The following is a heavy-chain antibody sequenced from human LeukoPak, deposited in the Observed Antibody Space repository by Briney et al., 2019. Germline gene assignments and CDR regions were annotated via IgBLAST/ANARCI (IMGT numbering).Heavy chain of an antibody. Sequence: SVKVSCEASGGTFSSYAISWVRQAPGQGLEWMGRIIPIFGTANYVQKFQGRVTITTDESTSTAYMELSSLRSEDTAVYYCATSSYSGSYYGSFDIWGQGTMVTVSS. J-gene: IGHJ3*02. V-gene: IGHV1-69*05. CDR1: GGTFSSYA. D-gene: IGHD1-26*01. CDR2: IIPIFGTA. CDR3: ATSSYSGSYYGSFDI.